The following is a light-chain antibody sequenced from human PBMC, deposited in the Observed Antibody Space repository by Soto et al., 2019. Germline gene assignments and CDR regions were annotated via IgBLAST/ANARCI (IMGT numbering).Light chain of an antibody. CDR1: SSNIGSDT. J-gene: IGLJ2*01. CDR3: VAWDDSLNAVV. V-gene: IGLV1-44*01. CDR2: SNN. Sequence: QSVLTQPPAASGTPGQRVIISCSGSSSNIGSDTVNWYQQFPGTAPRLLIYSNNQRPSGVPDRFSGSKSDTSASLAISGLQSEDEAEFYCVAWDDSLNAVVFGGGT.